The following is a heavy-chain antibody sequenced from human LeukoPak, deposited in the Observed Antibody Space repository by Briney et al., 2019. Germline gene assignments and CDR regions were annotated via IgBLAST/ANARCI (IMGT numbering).Heavy chain of an antibody. CDR3: ARDVLGSSSWYWLLDAFDI. D-gene: IGHD6-13*01. V-gene: IGHV1-46*01. Sequence: ASVKVSCKASGYTFTSYYMHWVRQAPGQGLEWMGIINPSGGSTSYAQKFQGRVTMTRDTSTSTVYMELSSLRSEDTAVYYCARDVLGSSSWYWLLDAFDIWGQGTMVTVSS. CDR2: INPSGGST. CDR1: GYTFTSYY. J-gene: IGHJ3*02.